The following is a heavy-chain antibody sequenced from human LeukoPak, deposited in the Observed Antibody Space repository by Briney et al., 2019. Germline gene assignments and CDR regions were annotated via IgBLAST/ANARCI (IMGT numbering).Heavy chain of an antibody. Sequence: GGSLRLSCAASGFTFSSYWMHWVRQAPGKGLVWVSRINSDGSSTSYADSVKSRFTISRDNAKNTLYLQMNSLRAEDTAVYYCATGRVRGVIITSAPVEGVWGKGTTVTVSS. V-gene: IGHV3-74*01. CDR3: ATGRVRGVIITSAPVEGV. CDR2: INSDGSST. CDR1: GFTFSSYW. J-gene: IGHJ6*04. D-gene: IGHD3-10*01.